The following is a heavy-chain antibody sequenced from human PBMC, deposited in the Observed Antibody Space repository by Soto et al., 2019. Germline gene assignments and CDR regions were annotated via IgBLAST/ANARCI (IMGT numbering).Heavy chain of an antibody. D-gene: IGHD3-3*01. Sequence: LXLSFAASGFTFSDYYMSWIRQAPGKWLEWVSYISSSSSYTNYADSVKGRFTISRDNAKNSLYLQMNSLRAEDTAVYYCARDSSNRGYYWFAPNFSHYGMEVWGQGTMVTVS. CDR3: ARDSSNRGYYWFAPNFSHYGMEV. V-gene: IGHV3-11*06. J-gene: IGHJ6*01. CDR1: GFTFSDYY. CDR2: ISSSSSYT.